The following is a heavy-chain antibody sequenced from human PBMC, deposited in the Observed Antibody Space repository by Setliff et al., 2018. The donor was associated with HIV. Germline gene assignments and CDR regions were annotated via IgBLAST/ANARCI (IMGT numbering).Heavy chain of an antibody. CDR2: IKPNSGDT. V-gene: IGHV1-2*02. J-gene: IGHJ5*02. D-gene: IGHD2-21*02. CDR1: GYTFTSYA. Sequence: ASVKVSCKASGYTFTSYAMNWVRQAPGQGLEWVGRIKPNSGDTNYAQNFQGRVTMTRDTSFSTAYTSIRTTYMELTNLKSDDTAVYYCARDHGGNSGYNWFDPWGQGTLVTVSS. CDR3: ARDHGGNSGYNWFDP.